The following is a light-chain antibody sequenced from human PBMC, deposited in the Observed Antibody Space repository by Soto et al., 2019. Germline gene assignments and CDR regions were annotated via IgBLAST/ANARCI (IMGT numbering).Light chain of an antibody. V-gene: IGKV3-20*01. J-gene: IGKJ1*01. CDR1: QSVNSNY. CDR2: GAS. Sequence: EIVLTQSPGTLSLSPGDRATLSCRASQSVNSNYLAWYQRKPGQAHRLLIYGASNRATPIPYRFRGSGSGTDFTLNITRLRAEDCAVYYCQQYESTPPTFGRGTRVEVK. CDR3: QQYESTPPT.